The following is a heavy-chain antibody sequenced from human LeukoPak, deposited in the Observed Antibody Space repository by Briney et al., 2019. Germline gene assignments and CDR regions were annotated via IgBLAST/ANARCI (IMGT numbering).Heavy chain of an antibody. J-gene: IGHJ4*02. CDR1: GYTFTGYY. D-gene: IGHD2-15*01. V-gene: IGHV1-2*02. CDR2: INPNSGGT. CDR3: ARVVRYCSGGSCYSGGCVY. Sequence: ASVKVSCKASGYTFTGYYMHWVRQAPGQGLEWMGWINPNSGGTNYAQKFQGRVTMTRDTSISTAYMELSRLRSDDTAVYYCARVVRYCSGGSCYSGGCVYWGQGTLVTVSS.